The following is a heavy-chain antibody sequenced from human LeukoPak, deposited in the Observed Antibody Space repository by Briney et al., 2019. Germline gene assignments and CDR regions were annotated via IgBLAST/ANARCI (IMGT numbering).Heavy chain of an antibody. Sequence: PGRSLRLSCAASGFTFSSYAMHWVRQAPGKGLEWVAVISYDGSNKYYADSVKGRFTISRDNAKNSLYLQMNSLRAEDTAVYYCARGEDGYNLLVLGAFDIWGQGTMVTVSS. CDR2: ISYDGSNK. CDR3: ARGEDGYNLLVLGAFDI. D-gene: IGHD5-24*01. J-gene: IGHJ3*02. CDR1: GFTFSSYA. V-gene: IGHV3-30-3*01.